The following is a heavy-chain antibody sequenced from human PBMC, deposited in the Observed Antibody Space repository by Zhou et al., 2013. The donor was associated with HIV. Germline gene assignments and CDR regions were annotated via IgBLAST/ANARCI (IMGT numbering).Heavy chain of an antibody. Sequence: QVQLVQSGAEVKKPGSSVKVSCKASGGTFSSYAISWVRQAPGQGLEWMGRIIPILGIANYAQKFQGRVTITADKSTSTAYMELSSLRSEDTAVYYCARDCGGDCYGGIGYWGQGTLVTVSS. D-gene: IGHD2-21*01. CDR3: ARDCGGDCYGGIGY. V-gene: IGHV1-69*04. J-gene: IGHJ4*02. CDR2: IIPILGIA. CDR1: GGTFSSYA.